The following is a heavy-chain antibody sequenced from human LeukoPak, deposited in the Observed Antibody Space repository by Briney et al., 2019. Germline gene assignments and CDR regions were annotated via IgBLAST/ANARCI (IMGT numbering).Heavy chain of an antibody. J-gene: IGHJ5*02. Sequence: ASVKVSCKASGYTFTNYDINWVRQATGQGLEWMGWMNPNSGNTGYAQKFQGRVAMTRVTSITTAYMELRSLRSDDTAVYYCTKASLAFGTKYFDPWGQGTLVTVSS. CDR2: MNPNSGNT. V-gene: IGHV1-8*02. CDR3: TKASLAFGTKYFDP. CDR1: GYTFTNYD. D-gene: IGHD3-10*01.